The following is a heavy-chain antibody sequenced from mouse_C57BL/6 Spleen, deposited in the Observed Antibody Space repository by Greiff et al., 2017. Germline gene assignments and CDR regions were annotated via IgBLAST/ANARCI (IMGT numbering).Heavy chain of an antibody. J-gene: IGHJ4*01. D-gene: IGHD2-3*01. CDR3: ARDDDGDYYAMDY. V-gene: IGHV1-80*01. CDR1: GYAFSSYW. CDR2: IYPGDGDT. Sequence: QVQLKQSGAELVKPGASVKISCKASGYAFSSYWMNWVKQRPGKGLEWIGQIYPGDGDTNYNGKFKGKATLTADKSSSTAYMQLSSLTSEDSAVYFCARDDDGDYYAMDYWGQGTSGTVSS.